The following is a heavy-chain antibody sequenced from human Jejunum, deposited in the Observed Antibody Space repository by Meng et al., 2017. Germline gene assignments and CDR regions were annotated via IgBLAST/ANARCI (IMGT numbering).Heavy chain of an antibody. CDR3: ARAIRERYFDS. D-gene: IGHD1-14*01. CDR2: VWPSGAT. J-gene: IGHJ4*02. Sequence: VRLRGPAPGLLNLPGPLSLTCPVSCVSTTAPFYWTWIRQAPGKGPEWIGEVWPSGATYYNPSLSSRITISIDTSNNQFSLEVAFLTAADTAVYYCARAIRERYFDSWGQGTLVTVSS. CDR1: CVSTTAPFY. V-gene: IGHV4-4*03.